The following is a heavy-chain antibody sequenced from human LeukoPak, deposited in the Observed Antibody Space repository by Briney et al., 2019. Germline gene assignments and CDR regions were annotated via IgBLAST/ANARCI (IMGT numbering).Heavy chain of an antibody. Sequence: GGSLRLSCAASGFTFSSYGMHWVRQAPGKGLEWVAVIWYDGSNKYYADSVKGRFTISRDNSKNTLYLQMNSLRAEATAVYSCARWFGELLPFDYWGQGTLVTVSS. CDR3: ARWFGELLPFDY. CDR2: IWYDGSNK. D-gene: IGHD3-10*01. J-gene: IGHJ4*02. V-gene: IGHV3-33*01. CDR1: GFTFSSYG.